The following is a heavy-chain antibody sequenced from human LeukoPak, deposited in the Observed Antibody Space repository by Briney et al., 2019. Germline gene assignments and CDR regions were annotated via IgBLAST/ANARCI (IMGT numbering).Heavy chain of an antibody. CDR3: ARIGFSATTSSY. CDR1: GFTFSSYA. D-gene: IGHD2/OR15-2a*01. Sequence: GGSLRLSCAASGFTFSSYAMSWVRQAPGKGLEWVSSIRGSGSSTYYADSVKGRFTISRDNYKDTVFLQMNNLRREDTALYYCARIGFSATTSSYWGRGTRVIVSS. V-gene: IGHV3-23*01. CDR2: IRGSGSST. J-gene: IGHJ4*02.